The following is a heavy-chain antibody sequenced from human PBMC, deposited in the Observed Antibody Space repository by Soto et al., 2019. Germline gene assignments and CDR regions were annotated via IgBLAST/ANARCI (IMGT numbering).Heavy chain of an antibody. D-gene: IGHD5-12*01. J-gene: IGHJ5*02. Sequence: PPGKGLEWIGYIYYSGSTYYNPSLKSRVTISVDTSKNQFSLKLSSVTAADTAVYYCARPASGYSGYDSKWSEPRGQGSPVIVSS. CDR2: IYYSGST. CDR3: ARPASGYSGYDSKWSEP. V-gene: IGHV4-30-4*01.